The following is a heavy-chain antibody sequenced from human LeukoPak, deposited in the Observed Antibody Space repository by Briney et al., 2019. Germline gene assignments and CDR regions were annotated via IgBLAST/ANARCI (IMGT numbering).Heavy chain of an antibody. J-gene: IGHJ5*02. CDR3: AAHLWFGELFSWFDP. D-gene: IGHD3-10*01. V-gene: IGHV4-59*01. Sequence: SETLSLTCTVSGGSISSYYWSWIRQPPGKGLEWIGYIYYSGSTNYNPSLKSRVTISVDTSKNRFSLKLSSVTAADTAVYYCAAHLWFGELFSWFDPWGQGTLVTVSS. CDR2: IYYSGST. CDR1: GGSISSYY.